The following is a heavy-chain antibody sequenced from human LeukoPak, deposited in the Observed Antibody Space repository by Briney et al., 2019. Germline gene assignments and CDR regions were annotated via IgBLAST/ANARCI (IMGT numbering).Heavy chain of an antibody. D-gene: IGHD6-19*01. J-gene: IGHJ4*02. CDR2: IYNSGST. CDR3: VRAVAV. Sequence: ASETLSLTCTVSGASISSSYWSWIRQPPGKGLEWIGYIYNSGSTNYNPSLRSRVTISVDTSKNQFSLKLNCLTAADTAVYYCVRAVAVWGQGTLVTVSS. V-gene: IGHV4-59*01. CDR1: GASISSSY.